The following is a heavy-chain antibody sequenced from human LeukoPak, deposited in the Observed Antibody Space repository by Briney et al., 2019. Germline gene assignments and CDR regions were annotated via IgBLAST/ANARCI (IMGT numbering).Heavy chain of an antibody. CDR1: GYSISSGYY. Sequence: SETLSLTCTVSGYSISSGYYWGWIRPPPGKGLEWIGSIYHSGITYYNPSLKSRVIISADTSKNQFSLKLNSVTAADTAVYYCARHFYSSSSYWFDPWGQGTLVTGSS. CDR2: IYHSGIT. J-gene: IGHJ5*02. CDR3: ARHFYSSSSYWFDP. V-gene: IGHV4-38-2*02. D-gene: IGHD6-6*01.